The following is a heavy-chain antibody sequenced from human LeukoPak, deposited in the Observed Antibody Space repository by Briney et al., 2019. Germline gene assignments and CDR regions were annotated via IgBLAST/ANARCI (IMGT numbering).Heavy chain of an antibody. CDR3: VRAPRYSGIYCGDY. Sequence: ASVKVSCKASGYIFTDHYMHWVRQAPGQGPEWMGWINPISGGTNYAQKFQGRVTMTRDTSSSTAYMELSSLRSDDTAFYYCVRAPRYSGIYCGDYWGQGTLVAVSS. CDR1: GYIFTDHY. J-gene: IGHJ4*02. D-gene: IGHD1-26*01. CDR2: INPISGGT. V-gene: IGHV1-2*02.